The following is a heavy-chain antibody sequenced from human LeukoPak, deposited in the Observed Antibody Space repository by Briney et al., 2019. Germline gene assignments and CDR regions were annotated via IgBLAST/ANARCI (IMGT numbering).Heavy chain of an antibody. D-gene: IGHD6-19*01. CDR2: ISSSGSTI. J-gene: IGHJ6*02. Sequence: PGGSLRLFCAASGFXFSSYEINWVRQAPGKGLEWGSYISSSGSTIYYADSVKGRFTISRDNAKNSLYLQMNSLRDEDTAVYYCASEKGLSSGWFLNYGMDVWGQGTTVTVSS. CDR1: GFXFSSYE. CDR3: ASEKGLSSGWFLNYGMDV. V-gene: IGHV3-48*03.